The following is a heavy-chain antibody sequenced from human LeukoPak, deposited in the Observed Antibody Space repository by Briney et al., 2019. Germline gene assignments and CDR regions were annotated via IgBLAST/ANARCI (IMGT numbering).Heavy chain of an antibody. J-gene: IGHJ3*02. D-gene: IGHD6-13*01. CDR3: ATCSSRRPDAFDI. CDR1: GFTFSDYY. V-gene: IGHV3-11*01. CDR2: ISSSGSTI. Sequence: PGGSLRLSCAASGFTFSDYYMSWIRQAPGKGLEWFSYISSSGSTIYYADSVKGRFTISRDNAKNSLYLQMNSLRAEDTAVYYCATCSSRRPDAFDIWGQGTMVTVSS.